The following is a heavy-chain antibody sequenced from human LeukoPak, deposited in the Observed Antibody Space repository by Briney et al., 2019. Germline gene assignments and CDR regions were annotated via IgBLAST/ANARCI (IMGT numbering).Heavy chain of an antibody. J-gene: IGHJ4*02. CDR3: ARVDPRRRGYSYGAFDY. Sequence: ASVKVSCKASGYTFTSYNIHWVRQAPGQGLEWMGIINPSGGSTSYAQKFQGRVTMTRDTSTSTVYMEVTSLRSEDTAVYYCARVDPRRRGYSYGAFDYWGQGTLVTVSS. CDR1: GYTFTSYN. D-gene: IGHD5-18*01. CDR2: INPSGGST. V-gene: IGHV1-46*01.